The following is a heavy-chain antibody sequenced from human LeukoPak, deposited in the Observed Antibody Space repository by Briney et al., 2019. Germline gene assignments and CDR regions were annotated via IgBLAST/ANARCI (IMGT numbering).Heavy chain of an antibody. CDR1: GGSINSYY. J-gene: IGHJ4*02. Sequence: SETLSLTCTVSGGSINSYYWSWIRRPPGKGLEWIGYIYYSGTTNYNPSLKSRVTISVDTSKNQFSLKLSSVTAADTAVYYCARGVYIAAAQYGYWGQGTLVTVSS. V-gene: IGHV4-59*01. CDR2: IYYSGTT. CDR3: ARGVYIAAAQYGY. D-gene: IGHD6-13*01.